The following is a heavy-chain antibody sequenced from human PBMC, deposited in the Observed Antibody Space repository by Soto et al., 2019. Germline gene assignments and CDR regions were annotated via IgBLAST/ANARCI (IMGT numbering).Heavy chain of an antibody. J-gene: IGHJ4*02. D-gene: IGHD3-22*01. CDR2: IYYSGST. CDR1: GGSISSYY. Sequence: PSETLSLTCTVSGGSISSYYWSWIRQPPGKGLEWIGYIYYSGSTNYNPSLKSRVTISVDTSKNQFSLKLSSVTAADTAVYYCARGEAEGIVVVITYNVWGQGTLVTVSS. V-gene: IGHV4-59*01. CDR3: ARGEAEGIVVVITYNV.